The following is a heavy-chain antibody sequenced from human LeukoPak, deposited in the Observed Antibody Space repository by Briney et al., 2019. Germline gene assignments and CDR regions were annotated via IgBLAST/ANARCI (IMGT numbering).Heavy chain of an antibody. CDR3: ARGGGYSYGFNDY. V-gene: IGHV1-69*13. CDR2: IIPIFGTA. J-gene: IGHJ4*02. D-gene: IGHD5-18*01. Sequence: SVKVSCKASGGTFSSYAISWVRQAPGQGLEWMGGIIPIFGTANYAQKFQGRVTITADESTSTAYMELSSMRSEDTAVYYCARGGGYSYGFNDYWGQGTLVTVSS. CDR1: GGTFSSYA.